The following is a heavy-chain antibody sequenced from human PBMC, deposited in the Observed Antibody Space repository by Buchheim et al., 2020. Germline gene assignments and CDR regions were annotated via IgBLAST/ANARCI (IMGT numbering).Heavy chain of an antibody. CDR3: ARGSYQTGWRGFSYYSMDV. D-gene: IGHD6-19*01. Sequence: HLQGSGPGLVRPSETLSLTCTVSGASINSGGYYWDWVRQPPGKGLGWVGHIYSGGSTYFNPSLKSRGTLSFEGSNNQNSLILTSVTAADTGTYYCARGSYQTGWRGFSYYSMDVWGQGT. V-gene: IGHV4-39*07. J-gene: IGHJ6*02. CDR2: IYSGGST. CDR1: GASINSGGYY.